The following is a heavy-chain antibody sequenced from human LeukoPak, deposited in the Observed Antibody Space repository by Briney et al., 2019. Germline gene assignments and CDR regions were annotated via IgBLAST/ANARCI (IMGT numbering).Heavy chain of an antibody. CDR1: GFTLSSNY. CDR3: ARGCTSIGGAFDI. J-gene: IGHJ3*02. V-gene: IGHV3-53*01. D-gene: IGHD2-21*01. Sequence: GGSLRLSCAASGFTLSSNYMSWVRQAPGKGLEWVSVIYSGGSTYYADSVKGRFTISRDNSKNTLYLQMNSLRAEDTAVYYCARGCTSIGGAFDIWGQGTMVTVSS. CDR2: IYSGGST.